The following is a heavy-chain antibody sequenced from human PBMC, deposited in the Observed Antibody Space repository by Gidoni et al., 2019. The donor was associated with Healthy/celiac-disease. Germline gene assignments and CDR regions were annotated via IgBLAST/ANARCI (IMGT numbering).Heavy chain of an antibody. V-gene: IGHV4-39*01. D-gene: IGHD1-26*01. CDR2: IYYSGST. CDR3: ARHGPLLRNYNWFDP. Sequence: QLQLQESGPGLVKPSETLSLTCTVSGGSISSSSYYWGWIRQPPGKGLEWIGSIYYSGSTYYNPSLKSRVTISVDTSKNQFSLKLSSVTAADTAVYYCARHGPLLRNYNWFDPWGQGTLVTVSS. J-gene: IGHJ5*02. CDR1: GGSISSSSYY.